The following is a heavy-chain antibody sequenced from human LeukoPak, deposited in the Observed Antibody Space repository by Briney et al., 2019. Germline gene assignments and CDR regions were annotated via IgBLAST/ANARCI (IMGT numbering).Heavy chain of an antibody. CDR3: ARAGGIVGAFDY. CDR1: NVSISSGSHY. J-gene: IGHJ4*02. Sequence: SQTLSLTCTVSNVSISSGSHYWNWIRQPAGKGLEWIGRIYAGGRSNYNPPLRSRVTISVDTSKNQFSLRLSSVTATDTGVYYCARAGGIVGAFDYWGQGTLVTVSS. V-gene: IGHV4-61*02. D-gene: IGHD1-26*01. CDR2: IYAGGRS.